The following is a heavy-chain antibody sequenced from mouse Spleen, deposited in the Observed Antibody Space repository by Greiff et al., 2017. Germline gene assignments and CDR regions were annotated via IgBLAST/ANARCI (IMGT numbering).Heavy chain of an antibody. CDR3: AIGGLTAWFAY. J-gene: IGHJ3*01. V-gene: IGHV1-76*01. CDR1: GYTFTDYY. CDR2: IYPGSGNT. Sequence: QVQLKQSGAELVRPGASVKLSCKASGYTFTDYYINWVKQRPGQGLEWIARIYPGSGNTYYNEKFKGKATLTAEKSSSTAYMQLSSLTSEDSAVYYCAIGGLTAWFAYWGQGTLVTVSA. D-gene: IGHD2-4*01.